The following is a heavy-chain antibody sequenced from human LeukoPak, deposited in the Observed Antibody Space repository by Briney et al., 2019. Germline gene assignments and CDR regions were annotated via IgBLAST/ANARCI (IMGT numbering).Heavy chain of an antibody. CDR2: INPNSGDT. CDR1: GYTFTGYY. J-gene: IGHJ4*02. D-gene: IGHD2-15*01. CDR3: AVLGRGPAGY. V-gene: IGHV1-2*02. Sequence: GASVKVSCKASGYTFTGYYMHWVRQAPGQGREWMGWINPNSGDTRYAQKFQGRVTMARDTSISTAYLELSRLRSDNTTVYYCAVLGRGPAGYWGQGTLVTVSS.